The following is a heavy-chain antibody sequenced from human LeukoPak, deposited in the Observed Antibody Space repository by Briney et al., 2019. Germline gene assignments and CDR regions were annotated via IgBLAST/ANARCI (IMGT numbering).Heavy chain of an antibody. Sequence: GGSLRLSCAASGFTFRSYRMNWVRQAPGKGPEWVAGIKQGESERYYVDSVNGRFTISRDNAKNSLYLQMNSLRAEDTAVYYCARGDNSAFDIWGQGTMVTVSS. V-gene: IGHV3-7*02. D-gene: IGHD3-22*01. J-gene: IGHJ3*02. CDR3: ARGDNSAFDI. CDR1: GFTFRSYR. CDR2: IKQGESER.